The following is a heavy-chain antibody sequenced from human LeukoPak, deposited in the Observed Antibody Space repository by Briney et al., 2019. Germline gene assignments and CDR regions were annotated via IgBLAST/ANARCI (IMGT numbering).Heavy chain of an antibody. CDR3: ARRGGGYCSSTSCYVDWFDP. CDR2: IYYSGST. V-gene: IGHV4-59*01. CDR1: GGSISSCY. D-gene: IGHD2-2*01. Sequence: SETLSLTCTVSGGSISSCYWSWIRQPPGKGLEWIGYIYYSGSTNYNPSLKSRVTISVDTSKNQFSLKLSSVTAADTAVYYCARRGGGYCSSTSCYVDWFDPWGQGTLVTVSS. J-gene: IGHJ5*02.